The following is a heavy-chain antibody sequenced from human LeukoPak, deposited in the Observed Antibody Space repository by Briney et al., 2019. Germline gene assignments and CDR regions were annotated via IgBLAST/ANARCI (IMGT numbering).Heavy chain of an antibody. Sequence: PGGSLRLSCAASGLTFSSTWKWVRQAPGKGLVCLSGSSTNDADSVKGRFTISRDNAKNSLYLQMNSLRAEDTALYYCAREGYSGYDWQVDYWGQGTLVTVSS. V-gene: IGHV3-74*01. CDR3: AREGYSGYDWQVDY. CDR1: GLTFSSTW. D-gene: IGHD5-12*01. CDR2: GSST. J-gene: IGHJ4*02.